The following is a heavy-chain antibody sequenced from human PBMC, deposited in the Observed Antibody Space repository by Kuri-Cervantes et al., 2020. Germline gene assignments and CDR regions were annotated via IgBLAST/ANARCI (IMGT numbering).Heavy chain of an antibody. CDR2: INHSGGT. Sequence: TLSLTCAVYGGSFSGYYWSWIRQPPGKGLEWIGEINHSGGTNYNPSLKSRVTISVDTSKNQFSLKLSSVTAADTAVYYCARGVYDYVWGSYLPWFDPWGQGTLVTVSS. D-gene: IGHD3-16*02. CDR1: GGSFSGYY. CDR3: ARGVYDYVWGSYLPWFDP. J-gene: IGHJ5*02. V-gene: IGHV4-34*01.